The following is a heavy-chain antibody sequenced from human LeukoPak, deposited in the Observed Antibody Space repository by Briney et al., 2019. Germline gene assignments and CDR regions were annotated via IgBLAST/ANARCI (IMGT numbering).Heavy chain of an antibody. Sequence: PGGSLRLSCAASGFTFSSYWMHWVRQAPGKGLVWVSRINSDGSSTSYADSVKGRFTISRDNAKNTLYLQMNSLRAEDTAVYYCARGAYTFYGMDVWGQGTTVPVSS. CDR3: ARGAYTFYGMDV. CDR2: INSDGSST. D-gene: IGHD3-16*01. V-gene: IGHV3-74*01. CDR1: GFTFSSYW. J-gene: IGHJ6*02.